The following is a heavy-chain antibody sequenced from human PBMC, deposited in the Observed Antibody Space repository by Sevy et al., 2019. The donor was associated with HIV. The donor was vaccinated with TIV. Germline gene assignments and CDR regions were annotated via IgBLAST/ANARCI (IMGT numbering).Heavy chain of an antibody. J-gene: IGHJ6*02. CDR1: GYTFTDDY. V-gene: IGHV1-2*06. CDR2: VYPNSGGT. D-gene: IGHD1-7*01. CDR3: ARDGGGGTTNSGMDV. Sequence: ASVKVSCKASGYTFTDDYLHWVRQVPGLGLEWMGRVYPNSGGTNYARKFQGRVTMTRDTSISTAYMELSRLRFDDTAVYYCARDGGGGTTNSGMDVWGQGTTVTVSS.